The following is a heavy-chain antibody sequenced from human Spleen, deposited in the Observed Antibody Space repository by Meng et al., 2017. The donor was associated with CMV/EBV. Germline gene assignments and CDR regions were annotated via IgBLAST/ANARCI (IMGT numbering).Heavy chain of an antibody. D-gene: IGHD5-24*01. J-gene: IGHJ4*02. CDR3: ARNMANTMIGDY. V-gene: IGHV3-11*04. CDR2: ISSSGSTI. CDR1: GFTFSDYY. Sequence: GSLRLSCAASGFTFSDYYMSWIRQVPGKGLECVSYISSSGSTIYYADSVKGRFTISRDNAKTSLCLQMNSLRAEDTAVYYCARNMANTMIGDYWGQGTLVTVSS.